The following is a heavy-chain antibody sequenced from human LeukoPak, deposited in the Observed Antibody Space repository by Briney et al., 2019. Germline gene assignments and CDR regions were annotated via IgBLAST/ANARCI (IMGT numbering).Heavy chain of an antibody. CDR2: ISYDGSNK. J-gene: IGHJ4*02. V-gene: IGHV3-30*18. D-gene: IGHD5-24*01. Sequence: PGGSLRLSCAASGFTFSSYGMHWVRQAPGKGLEWVALISYDGSNKYYVDSVKGRFTISRDNSKSTLYLQMNSLRAEDTAVYYCAKEFSDGYNKVFDYWGQGTLVTVSS. CDR3: AKEFSDGYNKVFDY. CDR1: GFTFSSYG.